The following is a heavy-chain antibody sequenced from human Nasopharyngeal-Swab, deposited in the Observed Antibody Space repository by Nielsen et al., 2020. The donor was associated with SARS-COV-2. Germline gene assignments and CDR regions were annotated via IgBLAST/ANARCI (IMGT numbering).Heavy chain of an antibody. Sequence: ASVKVSCKASVYTFTSYAIHWVRQAPGQRLEWMGWINAGNGNTKYSQKFQGRVTITRDTSASTAYMELSSLRSEDTAVYYCARVRGYSGYGDYWGQGTLVTVSS. D-gene: IGHD5-12*01. CDR2: INAGNGNT. J-gene: IGHJ4*02. CDR3: ARVRGYSGYGDY. CDR1: VYTFTSYA. V-gene: IGHV1-3*01.